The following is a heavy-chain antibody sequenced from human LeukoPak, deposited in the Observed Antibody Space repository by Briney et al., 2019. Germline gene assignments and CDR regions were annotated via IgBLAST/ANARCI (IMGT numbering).Heavy chain of an antibody. D-gene: IGHD3-3*01. Sequence: PSQTLSLTCAVSGGSISSGSYYWSWIRQPAGKGLEWIGRIYTSGSTNYNPSLKSRVTISVDTSKNQFSLKLSSVTAADTAVYYCARVAYPGYDFWSGYPYDAFDIWGQGTMVTVSS. V-gene: IGHV4-61*02. CDR1: GGSISSGSYY. CDR3: ARVAYPGYDFWSGYPYDAFDI. CDR2: IYTSGST. J-gene: IGHJ3*02.